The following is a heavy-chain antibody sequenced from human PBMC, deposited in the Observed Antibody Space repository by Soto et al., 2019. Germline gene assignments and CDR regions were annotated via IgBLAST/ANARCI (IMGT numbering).Heavy chain of an antibody. J-gene: IGHJ4*02. CDR2: IIPIFGTA. CDR1: GGTFSSYA. CDR3: AKFPLQWLVPADLLYY. D-gene: IGHD6-19*01. V-gene: IGHV1-69*13. Sequence: ASVKVSCKASGGTFSSYAISWVRQAPGQGLEWMGGIIPIFGTANYAQKFQGRVTITADESTSTAYMELSSLRAEDTALYYCAKFPLQWLVPADLLYYWGQGTLVTVSS.